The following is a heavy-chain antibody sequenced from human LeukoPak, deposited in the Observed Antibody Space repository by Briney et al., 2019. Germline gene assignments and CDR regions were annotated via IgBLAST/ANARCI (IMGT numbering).Heavy chain of an antibody. V-gene: IGHV3-48*04. CDR2: ISSSTGTV. CDR1: GFTFSTYI. J-gene: IGHJ4*02. D-gene: IGHD6-13*01. Sequence: GGSLRLSCAASGFTFSTYIMNWVRQAPGKGLEWVSYISSSTGTVYYADSVQGRFTISRDNAKNSLYLQRNSLRAEDTAVYYCARVGQQLTPRNYFDYWGQGTLVTVSS. CDR3: ARVGQQLTPRNYFDY.